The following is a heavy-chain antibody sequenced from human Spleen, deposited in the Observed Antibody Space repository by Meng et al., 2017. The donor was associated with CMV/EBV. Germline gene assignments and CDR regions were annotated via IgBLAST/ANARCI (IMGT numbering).Heavy chain of an antibody. Sequence: SVKVSCKASGGAFNSYTINWVRQASGQGLEWMGRFIPVLRTSTYAQTFQGRVTFTADRSTGTVSMDLSGLRSEDPAMYYCAREKGVDDFWGGHTPGAFDVWGQGTMVTVSS. CDR2: FIPVLRTS. D-gene: IGHD3-3*01. J-gene: IGHJ3*01. V-gene: IGHV1-69*08. CDR3: AREKGVDDFWGGHTPGAFDV. CDR1: GGAFNSYT.